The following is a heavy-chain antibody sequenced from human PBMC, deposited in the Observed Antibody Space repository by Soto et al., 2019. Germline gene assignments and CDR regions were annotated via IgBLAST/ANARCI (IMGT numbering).Heavy chain of an antibody. D-gene: IGHD3-16*02. Sequence: QVQLQESGPGLVKPSQTLSLTCTVSGGSISSGGYYWSWIRQHPGKGLEWIGDIYYSGSTYYNPSRKSRVTISVETSKNQFSLKLSSVTAADTAVYYCARWIGELSPGYFDYWGQGTLVTVSS. CDR1: GGSISSGGYY. V-gene: IGHV4-31*03. J-gene: IGHJ4*02. CDR3: ARWIGELSPGYFDY. CDR2: IYYSGST.